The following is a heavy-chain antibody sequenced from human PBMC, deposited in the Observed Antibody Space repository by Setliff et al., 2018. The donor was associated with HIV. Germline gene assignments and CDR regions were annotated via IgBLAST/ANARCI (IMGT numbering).Heavy chain of an antibody. D-gene: IGHD1-1*01. CDR1: GFIFGSYW. V-gene: IGHV3-74*01. CDR2: IETDGSDT. Sequence: PGGSLRLSCAASGFIFGSYWMHWVRQTPEKGLEWVARIETDGSDTSYADSVKGRFTISRDNTKKTLYLQMNSLRVEDTAVYYCARAGWYNSDDDQPGWTDHWGQGTQVTVSS. J-gene: IGHJ1*01. CDR3: ARAGWYNSDDDQPGWTDH.